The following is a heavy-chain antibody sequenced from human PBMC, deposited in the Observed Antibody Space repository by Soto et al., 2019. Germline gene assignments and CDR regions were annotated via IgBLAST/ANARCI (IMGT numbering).Heavy chain of an antibody. V-gene: IGHV4-31*03. J-gene: IGHJ4*02. CDR3: ARGSWSFYYFDY. D-gene: IGHD3-10*01. Sequence: QVQLQESGPGLVKPSQTLSLTCTVSGGSISSGSYYWSWTRQHPGKGLEWMGYIYYSGSTYYNPSLKSRITISVDTSKNQFSLKLSSVTAADTAVYYCARGSWSFYYFDYWGQGTLVTVPS. CDR2: IYYSGST. CDR1: GGSISSGSYY.